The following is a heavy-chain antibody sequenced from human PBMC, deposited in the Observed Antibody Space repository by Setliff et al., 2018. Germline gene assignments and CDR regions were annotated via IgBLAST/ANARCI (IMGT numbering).Heavy chain of an antibody. Sequence: SETLSLTCTVTGGSFDSGTHYWSWIRLPAGKVPEWIGLIQGTGNTNYNPSLQSRATISIDTSKNQISLKITSVTAADTALYSCAGTPARGTTWLSPFDYWGQGIQVTVSS. CDR3: AGTPARGTTWLSPFDY. V-gene: IGHV4-61*02. CDR1: GGSFDSGTHY. J-gene: IGHJ4*02. D-gene: IGHD3-9*01. CDR2: IQGTGNT.